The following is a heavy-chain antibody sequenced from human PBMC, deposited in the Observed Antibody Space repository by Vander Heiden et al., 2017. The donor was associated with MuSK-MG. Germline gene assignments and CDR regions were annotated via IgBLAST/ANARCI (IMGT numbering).Heavy chain of an antibody. CDR3: ARLWDNYASGTYYFDS. CDR1: GYSISSGYY. CDR2: IYHSGST. V-gene: IGHV4-38-2*01. Sequence: QVQLQESGPGLVKPSETLSLTCAVSGYSISSGYYWGWTRQPPGKGLEWIGSIYHSGSTYYNPSLKSRVTISVDTSKNQFSLKLTSVTAADTAVYYCARLWDNYASGTYYFDSWGQGTLVTVSS. D-gene: IGHD3-10*01. J-gene: IGHJ4*02.